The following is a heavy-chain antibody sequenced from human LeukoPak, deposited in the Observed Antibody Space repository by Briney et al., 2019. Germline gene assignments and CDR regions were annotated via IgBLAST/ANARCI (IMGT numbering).Heavy chain of an antibody. CDR2: INNDGSST. V-gene: IGHV3-74*01. D-gene: IGHD4-17*01. CDR3: ARDFDGDSLDY. Sequence: GGSLRLSCAVSGFTFSSYWMHWVRQVPGKGLVWVAHINNDGSSTSYADSVKGRFTISRDNAKNTLYLQMNSLRAEDTAVYYCARDFDGDSLDYWGQGTLVTVSS. J-gene: IGHJ4*02. CDR1: GFTFSSYW.